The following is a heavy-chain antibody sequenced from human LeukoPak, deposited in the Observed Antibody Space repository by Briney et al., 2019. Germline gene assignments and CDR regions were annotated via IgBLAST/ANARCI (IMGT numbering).Heavy chain of an antibody. D-gene: IGHD3-10*01. V-gene: IGHV4-39*01. CDR2: IYYSGST. CDR3: ARLAGFGARGPNPDINYYYYYMDV. J-gene: IGHJ6*03. CDR1: GASISSSSYY. Sequence: SETLSLTCTVSGASISSSSYYWGWIRQPPGKGLEWIGSIYYSGSTYYSPSLKSRVTISVDTSKNHFSLKLSSVTAADTAVYYCARLAGFGARGPNPDINYYYYYMDVWGKGTTVTVSS.